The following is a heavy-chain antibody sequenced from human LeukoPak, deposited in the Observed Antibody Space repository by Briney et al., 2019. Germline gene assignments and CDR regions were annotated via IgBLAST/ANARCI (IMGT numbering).Heavy chain of an antibody. CDR3: ARDAVQTRSENWFDP. CDR2: VNPSGGST. Sequence: AASVKVSCKASGYTFTSYYMHWVRQAPGQGHEWMGIVNPSGGSTSYAQKFQGRVTMTRDTSTSTVYMEVSSLRSEDTAVYYSARDAVQTRSENWFDPWGQGTLVTVSS. D-gene: IGHD6-25*01. V-gene: IGHV1-46*01. J-gene: IGHJ5*02. CDR1: GYTFTSYY.